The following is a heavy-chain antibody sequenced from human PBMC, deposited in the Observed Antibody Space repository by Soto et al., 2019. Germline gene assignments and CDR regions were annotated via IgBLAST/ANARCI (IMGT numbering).Heavy chain of an antibody. V-gene: IGHV3-74*01. J-gene: IGHJ5*02. D-gene: IGHD2-15*01. CDR3: ARTFVDGMAGFGP. CDR1: GFTLSTYW. CDR2: ISSGGTYT. Sequence: EVQLVESGGGLVQPGGSLRLSCAASGFTLSTYWMHWVRQVPGKGLVWDSRISSGGTYTNYADSVKGRFTISRDSARNTLFLQMNYLTGEDTAVYYCARTFVDGMAGFGPWGQGTLVTVSS.